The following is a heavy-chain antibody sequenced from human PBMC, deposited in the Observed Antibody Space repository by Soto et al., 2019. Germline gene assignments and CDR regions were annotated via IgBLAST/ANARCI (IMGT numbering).Heavy chain of an antibody. J-gene: IGHJ4*02. CDR1: GGSISSGGYY. D-gene: IGHD5-18*01. Sequence: SETLSLTCTVSGGSISSGGYYWSWIRQHPGKGLEWIGYIYYSGSTYYNPSLKSRVTISVDTSKNQFSLKLSSVTAADTAVYYCAREKGSYGRTFDYWGQGTLVTVSS. CDR2: IYYSGST. CDR3: AREKGSYGRTFDY. V-gene: IGHV4-31*03.